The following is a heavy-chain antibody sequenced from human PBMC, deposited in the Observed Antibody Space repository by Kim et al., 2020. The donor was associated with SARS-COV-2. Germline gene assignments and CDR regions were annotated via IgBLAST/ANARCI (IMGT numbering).Heavy chain of an antibody. V-gene: IGHV3-66*01. CDR1: GFTVSSNY. CDR3: ASLPMNRQYYHHMDV. Sequence: GGSLRLSCAASGFTVSSNYMSWVRQAPGKGLEWVSVIYSGGNTYYADFVKGTFTISRDNSKNTVYLQMNSLRAEDTAVYYCASLPMNRQYYHHMDVWGKGTTVTVSS. J-gene: IGHJ6*03. CDR2: IYSGGNT. D-gene: IGHD3-22*01.